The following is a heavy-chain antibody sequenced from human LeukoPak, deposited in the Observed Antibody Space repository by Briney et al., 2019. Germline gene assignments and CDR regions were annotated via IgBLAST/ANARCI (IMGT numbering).Heavy chain of an antibody. V-gene: IGHV1-18*01. CDR3: ARGNGYSPRGGFDI. D-gene: IGHD5-24*01. Sequence: ASVKVSCKASGYTFTSYGISWVRQAPGQGLEWMGWISAYNGNTNYAQKLQGRVTMTRDTSTSTVYMDLSSLRSDDTAVYYCARGNGYSPRGGFDIWGQGTMVTVSS. J-gene: IGHJ3*02. CDR2: ISAYNGNT. CDR1: GYTFTSYG.